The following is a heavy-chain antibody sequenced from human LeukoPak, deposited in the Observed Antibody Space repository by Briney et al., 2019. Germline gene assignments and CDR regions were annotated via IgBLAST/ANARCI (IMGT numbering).Heavy chain of an antibody. V-gene: IGHV3-53*01. CDR2: VYTDGNI. J-gene: IGHJ4*02. Sequence: GGSLRLSCTASGFTVSDNYMNWVRQAPGKGLEWVSVVYTDGNIYYADSVKGRFTISKDTSNNTLYLQMNSLRAEDTSVYYCAKDRRFGGSCFGYWGQGTLVTVSS. CDR1: GFTVSDNY. D-gene: IGHD2-15*01. CDR3: AKDRRFGGSCFGY.